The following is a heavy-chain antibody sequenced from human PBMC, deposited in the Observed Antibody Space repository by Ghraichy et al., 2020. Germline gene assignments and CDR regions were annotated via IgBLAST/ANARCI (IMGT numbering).Heavy chain of an antibody. CDR1: GFTFSSYA. CDR2: ISGSGGST. J-gene: IGHJ3*02. D-gene: IGHD5-12*01. V-gene: IGHV3-23*01. CDR3: AKDRVGLHSGYANAFDI. Sequence: GESLNISCAASGFTFSSYAMSWVRQAPGKGLEWVSAISGSGGSTYYADSVKGRFTISRDNSKNTLYLQMNSLRAEDTAVYYCAKDRVGLHSGYANAFDIWGQGTMVTVSS.